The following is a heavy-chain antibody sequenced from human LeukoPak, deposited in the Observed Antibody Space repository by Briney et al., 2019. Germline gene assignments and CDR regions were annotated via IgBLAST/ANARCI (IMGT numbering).Heavy chain of an antibody. D-gene: IGHD3-9*01. V-gene: IGHV4-38-2*02. CDR2: IYHSGST. CDR3: ARGGAYHDILTGYYTQSNFDY. J-gene: IGHJ4*02. CDR1: GYSISSGYY. Sequence: SETLSLTCTVSGYSISSGYYWGWIRQPPGKGLEWIGSIYHSGSTYYNPSLKSRVTISVDTSKNQFSLKLSSVTAADTAVYYCARGGAYHDILTGYYTQSNFDYWGQGTLVTVSS.